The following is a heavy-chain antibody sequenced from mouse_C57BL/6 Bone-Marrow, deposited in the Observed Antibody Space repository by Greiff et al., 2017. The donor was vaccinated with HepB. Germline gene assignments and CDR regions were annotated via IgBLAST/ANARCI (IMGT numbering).Heavy chain of an antibody. CDR2: IYPSDSET. Sequence: QVQLQQPGAELVRPGSSVKLSCKASGYTFTSYWLDWVKQRPGQGLEWIGNIYPSDSETHYNQKFKDKATLTVDKSSSTAYMQLSSLNSEDSAVYYCAIITTVAYYFDYWGQGTTLTVSS. D-gene: IGHD1-1*01. CDR1: GYTFTSYW. CDR3: AIITTVAYYFDY. J-gene: IGHJ2*01. V-gene: IGHV1-61*01.